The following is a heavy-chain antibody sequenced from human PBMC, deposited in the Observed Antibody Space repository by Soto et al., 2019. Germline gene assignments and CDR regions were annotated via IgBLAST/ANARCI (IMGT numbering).Heavy chain of an antibody. CDR3: ATSAVAVDAFDI. J-gene: IGHJ3*02. Sequence: QIQLQQSGPGLMKPSQSLSLTCVISGDSVSTNSATWDWIRQCPSRGLEWLGRTYLRSTWYYEYAVSVKRRIAIRPATSTNLITHQLRSVPPADKAVLFCATSAVAVDAFDIWGQGTVVTVSS. D-gene: IGHD2-15*01. CDR1: GDSVSTNSAT. V-gene: IGHV6-1*01. CDR2: TYLRSTWYY.